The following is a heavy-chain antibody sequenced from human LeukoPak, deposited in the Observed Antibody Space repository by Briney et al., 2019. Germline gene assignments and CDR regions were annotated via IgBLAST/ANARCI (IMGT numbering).Heavy chain of an antibody. CDR1: GFSMSVYW. V-gene: IGHV3-7*01. J-gene: IGHJ4*02. CDR2: IKQDGSER. CDR3: ARDWGAYYHFFDY. Sequence: GGSLRLSCEASGFSMSVYWMSWVRQAPGKGLEWVGNIKQDGSERNYVDSVKGRFTNSRDNAKKSLYLQMNSLRAEDTAVYYCARDWGAYYHFFDYWGQGTLVTVSS. D-gene: IGHD3-22*01.